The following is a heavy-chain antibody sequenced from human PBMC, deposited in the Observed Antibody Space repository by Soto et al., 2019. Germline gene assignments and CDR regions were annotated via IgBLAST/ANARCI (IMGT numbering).Heavy chain of an antibody. CDR1: GFTFSSYG. CDR2: ISYDGSNK. Sequence: PGGSLRLSCAASGFTFSSYGMHWVRQAPGKGLEWVAVISYDGSNKYYADSVKGRFTISRDNSKNTLYLQMSSLRAEDTAVYYCAKDGAGLGGCSGGSCSNPVGFYYYYYGMDVWGQGTTVTVSS. J-gene: IGHJ6*02. D-gene: IGHD2-15*01. CDR3: AKDGAGLGGCSGGSCSNPVGFYYYYYGMDV. V-gene: IGHV3-30*18.